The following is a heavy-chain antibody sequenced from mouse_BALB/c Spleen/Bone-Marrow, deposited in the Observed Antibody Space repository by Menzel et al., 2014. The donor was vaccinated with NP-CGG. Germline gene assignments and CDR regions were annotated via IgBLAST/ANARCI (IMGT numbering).Heavy chain of an antibody. CDR2: INPNNGGT. CDR1: GYTFTDYN. CDR3: ARAGYYTLFAY. D-gene: IGHD2-3*01. J-gene: IGHJ3*01. Sequence: VQLKESGPERVKPGASVKITCKASGYTFTDYNMDWVKQSHGKSLEWIGNINPNNGGTIYNQKFKGKATLTVDKSSTTAYMELRSLTSEDTAVYYCARAGYYTLFAYWGQGTLVTVSA. V-gene: IGHV1-18*01.